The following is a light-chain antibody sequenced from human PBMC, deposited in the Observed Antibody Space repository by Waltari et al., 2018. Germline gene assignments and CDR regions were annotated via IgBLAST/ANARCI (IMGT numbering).Light chain of an antibody. CDR2: WGS. CDR3: MQALQTPYT. Sequence: DIVMTQSPLSLTVTPGEPASLSCRSSQRLMHEVGHTFFDWYLQRPGQSPQLLIYWGSNRASGVPDRFSGSESGTDFTLKISSVEAEDVGTYYCMQALQTPYTFGQGTKLDIK. V-gene: IGKV2-28*01. CDR1: QRLMHEVGHTF. J-gene: IGKJ2*01.